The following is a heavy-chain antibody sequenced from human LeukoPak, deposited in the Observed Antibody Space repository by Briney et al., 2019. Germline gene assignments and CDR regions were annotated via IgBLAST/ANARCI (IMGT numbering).Heavy chain of an antibody. Sequence: SETLSLTCAVYGGSFSGYYWSWIRQPPGKGLEWIGEINHSGSTNYNPSLKSRVTISVDTSKNQFSLKLSSVTAADTAVYYCARDVRYYDSSGYYGSNYYYYYGMDVWGQGTTVTVSS. J-gene: IGHJ6*02. V-gene: IGHV4-34*01. CDR1: GGSFSGYY. CDR2: INHSGST. CDR3: ARDVRYYDSSGYYGSNYYYYYGMDV. D-gene: IGHD3-22*01.